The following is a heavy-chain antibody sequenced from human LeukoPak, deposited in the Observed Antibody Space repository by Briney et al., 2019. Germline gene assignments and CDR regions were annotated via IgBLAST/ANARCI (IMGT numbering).Heavy chain of an antibody. CDR1: GFTFSYYI. CDR2: ITGNGDIP. J-gene: IGHJ4*02. CDR3: ARRDDNSAYDY. Sequence: GGSLRLSCSASGFTFSYYIMHWVRQAPGKGLETVSAITGNGDIPYYGDSVKGRFTISRDNSKNTLYLQMSSLRTEDTAMYYCARRDDNSAYDYWGQGTLVTVSS. D-gene: IGHD5-24*01. V-gene: IGHV3-64D*09.